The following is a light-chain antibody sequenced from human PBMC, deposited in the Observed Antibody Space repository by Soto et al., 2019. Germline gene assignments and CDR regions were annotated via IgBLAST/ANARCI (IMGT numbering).Light chain of an antibody. CDR1: QSVSSSY. J-gene: IGKJ1*01. Sequence: EIVLTQSPGTLSLSPGERATLSCRASQSVSSSYLAWYQQKPGQAPRLLIYGASSRATGIPDRFSGSGSGKDSTLTIRRLEPEDFAVYYCQQYGSSPWPFGQGTKVEIK. V-gene: IGKV3-20*01. CDR3: QQYGSSPWP. CDR2: GAS.